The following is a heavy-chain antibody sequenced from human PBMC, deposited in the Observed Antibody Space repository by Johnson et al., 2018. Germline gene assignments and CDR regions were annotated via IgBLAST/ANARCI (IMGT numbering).Heavy chain of an antibody. Sequence: VQLVQSGGGLIPPGGSLRLSCAASGFSVSSNYISWVRQAPGKGLEWVSVIYSGGTTFYADSVKGRFIISRDYSKNTLYLQMNSLRPEDTALYYCAKDIRGAAAVDGFDIWGQGTMVTGSS. J-gene: IGHJ3*02. CDR3: AKDIRGAAAVDGFDI. V-gene: IGHV3-53*01. D-gene: IGHD2-2*01. CDR2: IYSGGTT. CDR1: GFSVSSNY.